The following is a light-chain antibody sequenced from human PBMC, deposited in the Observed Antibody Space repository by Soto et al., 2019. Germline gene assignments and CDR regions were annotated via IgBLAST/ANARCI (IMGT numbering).Light chain of an antibody. J-gene: IGKJ4*01. CDR2: SAS. CDR3: QQLKSYPLT. CDR1: QDIGGS. Sequence: GDRVTIPCRASQDIGGSLAWYQQTPGKAPKVLIYSASTLQSGVPSKFSGSGSGTEFTLTIGSLQPEDFATYSCQQLKSYPLTFGGGTKVEIK. V-gene: IGKV1-9*01.